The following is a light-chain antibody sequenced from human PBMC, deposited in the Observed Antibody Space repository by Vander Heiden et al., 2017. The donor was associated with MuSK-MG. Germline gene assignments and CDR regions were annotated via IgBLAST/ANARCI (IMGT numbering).Light chain of an antibody. J-gene: IGLJ2*01. CDR3: SSYAGSYSVV. CDR2: DVS. V-gene: IGLV2-11*01. Sequence: QSALTQPRSVSGSPGQSVTISCTGTSSDVGGYNYVSWYQQHPGKAPKLMIYDVSKRPSGVPDRFSGSKSGNTASLTISGLQAEDEADYYCSSYAGSYSVVFGGGTKLTVL. CDR1: SSDVGGYNY.